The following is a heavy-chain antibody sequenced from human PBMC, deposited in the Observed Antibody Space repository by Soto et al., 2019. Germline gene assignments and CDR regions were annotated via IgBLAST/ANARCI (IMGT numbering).Heavy chain of an antibody. J-gene: IGHJ6*02. CDR1: GFTFSNYH. CDR2: ISGSGGST. CDR3: ARDPPYYDFRLVV. Sequence: GGSLRLSCTASGFTFSNYHMSWVRQAPGKGLEWVSAISGSGGSTYYADSVKGRFTISRDNSKNTLYLQMNSLRAEDTAVYYCARDPPYYDFRLVVWGLGTTVTVSS. D-gene: IGHD3-3*01. V-gene: IGHV3-23*01.